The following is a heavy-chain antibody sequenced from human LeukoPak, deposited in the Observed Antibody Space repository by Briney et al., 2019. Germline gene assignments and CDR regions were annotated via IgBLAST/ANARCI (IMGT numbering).Heavy chain of an antibody. CDR2: ITASGST. J-gene: IGHJ4*02. CDR1: GITFKNYA. D-gene: IGHD4-17*01. CDR3: ANLYGDYDSN. V-gene: IGHV3-23*01. Sequence: GGSLRLSCATSGITFKNYALSWVRQAPGKGLEWVSAITASGSTFYADSVKGRFTISRDNSKNTLYLQMNSLRAEDTAVYFCANLYGDYDSNWGQGTLVTVSS.